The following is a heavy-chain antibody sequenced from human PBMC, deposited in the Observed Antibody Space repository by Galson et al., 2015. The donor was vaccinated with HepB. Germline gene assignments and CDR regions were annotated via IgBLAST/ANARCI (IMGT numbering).Heavy chain of an antibody. Sequence: SLRLSCAASGFIFSSYPMSWVRQAPGKGLEWVSSIGSTGTTTYYAASVKGRFAVSRDNANSQNMMYLQMNSLRAEDTAMYYCTRILEVAGRGVAFDMWGQGTMVTVSS. CDR2: IGSTGTTT. V-gene: IGHV3-23*01. D-gene: IGHD6-19*01. CDR1: GFIFSSYP. CDR3: TRILEVAGRGVAFDM. J-gene: IGHJ3*02.